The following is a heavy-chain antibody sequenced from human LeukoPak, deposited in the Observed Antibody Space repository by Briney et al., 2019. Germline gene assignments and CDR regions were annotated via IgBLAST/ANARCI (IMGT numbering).Heavy chain of an antibody. CDR2: INSDGSST. D-gene: IGHD3-10*01. V-gene: IGHV3-74*01. CDR1: GFTFSSYW. CDR3: ARFLMGRGVTLYPY. J-gene: IGHJ4*02. Sequence: GGSLRLSCAASGFTFSSYWMHWVRQAPGKGLVWVSRINSDGSSTSYADSVKGRFTISRDNAKDTLYLQMNSLRAEDTAVYYCARFLMGRGVTLYPYWGQGTLVTVSS.